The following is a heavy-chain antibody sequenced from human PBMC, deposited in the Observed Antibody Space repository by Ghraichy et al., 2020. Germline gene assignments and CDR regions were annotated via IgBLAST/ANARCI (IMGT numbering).Heavy chain of an antibody. CDR2: INAGNGST. CDR1: GYTFTNYA. V-gene: IGHV1-3*01. J-gene: IGHJ6*03. Sequence: ASVKVSCKASGYTFTNYAMHWVRQAPGHRLEWMGWINAGNGSTIYSQKFQGRVTITRDTSASTTYMELSSLRSEDTAVYYCARGREVRVLRYFDRLNLWSEYFFYMDVWGKGTTVAVSS. D-gene: IGHD3-9*01. CDR3: ARGREVRVLRYFDRLNLWSEYFFYMDV.